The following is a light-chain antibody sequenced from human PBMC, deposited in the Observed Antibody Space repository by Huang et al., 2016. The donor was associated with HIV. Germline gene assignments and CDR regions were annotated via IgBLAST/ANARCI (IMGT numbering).Light chain of an antibody. CDR3: QQYNNWPPLT. V-gene: IGKV3-15*01. CDR1: QTIGTN. CDR2: SAS. Sequence: VLTQSPGILSVSPGERAIGSCRASQTIGTNLAWYQHKVGQAPRLLIFSASTRATGIPDRFSASGSGTEFTLTISSLQSEDSALYYCQQYNNWPPLTFGGGTKVEIK. J-gene: IGKJ4*01.